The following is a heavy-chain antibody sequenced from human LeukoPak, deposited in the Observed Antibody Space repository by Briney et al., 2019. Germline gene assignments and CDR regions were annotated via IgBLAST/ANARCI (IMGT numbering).Heavy chain of an antibody. J-gene: IGHJ4*02. Sequence: PRGSLRLSCAASGFTFSSYSMNWVRQAPGQGMEWVSYISSSSSTIYYADSVKGRFTISRDNAKNSLYLQMNSLRAEDTAVYYCARGRSGYHYDYWGQGTLVTVSS. CDR1: GFTFSSYS. CDR3: ARGRSGYHYDY. D-gene: IGHD3-22*01. CDR2: ISSSSSTI. V-gene: IGHV3-48*01.